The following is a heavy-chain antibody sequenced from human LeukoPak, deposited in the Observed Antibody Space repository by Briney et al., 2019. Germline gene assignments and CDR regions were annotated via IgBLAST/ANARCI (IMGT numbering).Heavy chain of an antibody. CDR1: GFTFSSYA. V-gene: IGHV3-23*01. J-gene: IGHJ4*02. CDR2: ISGSGGST. D-gene: IGHD2-21*01. Sequence: PGGSLRLSCAASGFTFSSYAMSWVRQAPGKGLEWVSAISGSGGSTYYADSVKGRFTISRDNSKNTLYLQMSSLRAEDTAVYYCAKDHPYCGGDCYEVAYYFDYWGQGTLVTVSS. CDR3: AKDHPYCGGDCYEVAYYFDY.